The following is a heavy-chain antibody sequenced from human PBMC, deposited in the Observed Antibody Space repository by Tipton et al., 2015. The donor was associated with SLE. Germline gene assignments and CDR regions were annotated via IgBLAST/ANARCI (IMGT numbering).Heavy chain of an antibody. D-gene: IGHD1/OR15-1a*01. J-gene: IGHJ4*02. CDR3: ARGTRGNWHNY. Sequence: TLSLTCIVSGGSINDYYWGWIRQSPGKGLEWIASIYDSGSNYNPSLKNRVTISLDTSKSQFSLRLTPVTAADTGVYFCARGTRGNWHNYWGQGTLVTVSS. V-gene: IGHV4-59*01. CDR1: GGSINDYY. CDR2: IYDSGS.